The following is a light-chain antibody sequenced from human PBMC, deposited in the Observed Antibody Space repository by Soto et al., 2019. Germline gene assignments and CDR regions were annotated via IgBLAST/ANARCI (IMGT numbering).Light chain of an antibody. Sequence: QSALTQPASMSGSPGQSITISCTGTSRDIGTSPYVSWYQQYPGKAPKCMIYDVNNRPSGVSNRFSGSKSGYTASLTISGLQAEVEAVYYCTSYTATNTVALGGGTQLTVL. J-gene: IGLJ2*01. CDR3: TSYTATNTVA. CDR2: DVN. V-gene: IGLV2-14*03. CDR1: SRDIGTSPY.